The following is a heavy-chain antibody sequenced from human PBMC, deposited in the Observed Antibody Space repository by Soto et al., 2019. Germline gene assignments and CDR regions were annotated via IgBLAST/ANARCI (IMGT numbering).Heavy chain of an antibody. J-gene: IGHJ4*02. V-gene: IGHV4-61*01. Sequence: KPSETLSLTCTVSGGSVSSGSYYWSWIRQPPGKGLEWIGYIYYSGSTNYNPSLKSRVTISVDTSKNQFSLKLSSVTAADTAVYYCARAPEQWPHPFDYWGQGTLVTVSS. CDR1: GGSVSSGSYY. D-gene: IGHD6-19*01. CDR2: IYYSGST. CDR3: ARAPEQWPHPFDY.